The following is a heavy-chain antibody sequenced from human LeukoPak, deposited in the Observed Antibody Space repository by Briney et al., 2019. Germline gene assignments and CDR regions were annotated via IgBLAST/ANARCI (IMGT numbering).Heavy chain of an antibody. D-gene: IGHD2-21*02. CDR1: GFSLSTSGMC. CDR2: IDWDDDK. V-gene: IGHV2-70*11. Sequence: SGPALVKPTQTLTLTCTFSGFSLSTSGMCVSWIRQPPGKALEWLARIDWDDDKYYSTSLKTRLTISKDTSKNQVVLTMTTMDPVDTATYYCARIGHCGGDCYSDYWGQGTLVTVSS. CDR3: ARIGHCGGDCYSDY. J-gene: IGHJ4*02.